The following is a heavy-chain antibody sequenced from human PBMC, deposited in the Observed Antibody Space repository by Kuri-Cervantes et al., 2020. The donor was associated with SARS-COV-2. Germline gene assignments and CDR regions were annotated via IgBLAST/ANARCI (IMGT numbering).Heavy chain of an antibody. CDR2: FDPEDGET. Sequence: ASVKVSCKVSGYTLTELSMHWVRQAPGKGLEWMGGFDPEDGETIYVQKFQGRVTMTEDTSTDTAYMELSRLRSDDTAVYYCARAGIWDNWNYRGVFDYWGQGTLVTVSS. J-gene: IGHJ4*02. D-gene: IGHD1-7*01. CDR3: ARAGIWDNWNYRGVFDY. V-gene: IGHV1-24*01. CDR1: GYTLTELS.